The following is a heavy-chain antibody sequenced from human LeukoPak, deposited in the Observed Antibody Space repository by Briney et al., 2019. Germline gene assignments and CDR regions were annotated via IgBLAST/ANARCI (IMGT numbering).Heavy chain of an antibody. Sequence: PGGSLRLSCAASGFTFSDCAMSWVRQAPGKGLEWVSVIYSDVSTYYADSVKGRFTISRDKSKNTLYLQMNSLRVEDTAMYYCARIHGDYAYWVDVWGQGTTVTVSS. CDR3: ARIHGDYAYWVDV. CDR1: GFTFSDCA. CDR2: IYSDVST. V-gene: IGHV3-53*01. D-gene: IGHD4-17*01. J-gene: IGHJ6*02.